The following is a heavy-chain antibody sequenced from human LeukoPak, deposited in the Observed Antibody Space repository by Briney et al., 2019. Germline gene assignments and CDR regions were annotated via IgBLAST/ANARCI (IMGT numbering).Heavy chain of an antibody. CDR3: ARRESTTMVGGGVDY. Sequence: GGSLRLSCAASGFTFTKYSMHWVRQTPGKGLEWVSYISSGSTTIYYTDSVKGRFTISRDNAKNSLYLQMNSLRAEDTAVYYCARRESTTMVGGGVDYWGQGTLVTVSS. J-gene: IGHJ4*02. CDR2: ISSGSTTI. V-gene: IGHV3-48*01. CDR1: GFTFTKYS. D-gene: IGHD3-10*01.